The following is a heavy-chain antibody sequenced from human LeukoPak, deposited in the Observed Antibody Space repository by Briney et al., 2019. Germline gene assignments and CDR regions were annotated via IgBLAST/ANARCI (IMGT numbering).Heavy chain of an antibody. D-gene: IGHD5-12*01. CDR1: GFTFSSYS. CDR3: ARGGIVATISPGY. CDR2: ISSSSSYI. J-gene: IGHJ4*02. V-gene: IGHV3-21*01. Sequence: GGSLRLSCAASGFTFSSYSMNWVRQAPGKGLEWVSSISSSSSYIYYADSVKGRFTISRDNAKNTLYLQMSSLRAEDTAVYYCARGGIVATISPGYWGQGTLVTVSS.